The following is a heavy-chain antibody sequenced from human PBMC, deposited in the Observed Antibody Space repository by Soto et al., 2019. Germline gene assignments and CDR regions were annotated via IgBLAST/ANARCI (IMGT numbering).Heavy chain of an antibody. CDR2: IIPIFATA. D-gene: IGHD3-16*01. J-gene: IGHJ6*02. Sequence: QVQLVQSGAEVKKPGSSVKVSCKASGGTFSSYAINWVRQAPGQGLEWMGGIIPIFATADYAQKFQGRVTITADESTRTAYMERSSLRSEDTAVYYCAQCLLGVNYCYGMDVWGQGATVTVSS. CDR3: AQCLLGVNYCYGMDV. CDR1: GGTFSSYA. V-gene: IGHV1-69*12.